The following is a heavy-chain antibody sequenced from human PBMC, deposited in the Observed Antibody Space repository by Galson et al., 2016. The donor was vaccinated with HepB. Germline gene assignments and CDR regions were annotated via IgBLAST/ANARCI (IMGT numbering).Heavy chain of an antibody. Sequence: SVKVSCKASGYTFTNFPINWVRQAPGQRLEWMGWINTGNGDTRYSQSFQGRATITRDTSASTAYMELNTLPSEDTAVYYSVRDPVRGWAPFDYWGQGTLVTGSS. V-gene: IGHV1-3*04. J-gene: IGHJ4*02. CDR3: VRDPVRGWAPFDY. CDR1: GYTFTNFP. CDR2: INTGNGDT. D-gene: IGHD6-19*01.